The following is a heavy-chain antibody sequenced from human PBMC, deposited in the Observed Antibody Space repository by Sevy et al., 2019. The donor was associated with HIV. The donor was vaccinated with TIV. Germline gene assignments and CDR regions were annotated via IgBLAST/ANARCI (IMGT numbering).Heavy chain of an antibody. V-gene: IGHV3-23*01. Sequence: GGSLRLSCAASGFAFSTFAMNWVRQAPGKGLEWVSSISGDGRKSYYADSVKGRFTISRDNSKNTLYLQMDSLRTEDTTEFYCAKVVWGEAVAGLSFDSWGQGTLVTVSS. CDR1: GFAFSTFA. CDR3: AKVVWGEAVAGLSFDS. D-gene: IGHD6-19*01. J-gene: IGHJ4*02. CDR2: ISGDGRKS.